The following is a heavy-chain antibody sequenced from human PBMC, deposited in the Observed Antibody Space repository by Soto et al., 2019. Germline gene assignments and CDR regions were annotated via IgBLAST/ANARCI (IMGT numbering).Heavy chain of an antibody. CDR1: GGSISSNY. CDR3: ARGRAQGYYYYGMDV. V-gene: IGHV4-34*01. Sequence: PSETLSLTCTVSGGSISSNYRNWLRQPPGKGLEWIGEINHSGSTNYNPSLKSRVTISVDTSKNQFSLKLGSVTAADTAVYYCARGRAQGYYYYGMDVWGQGTTVTVSS. J-gene: IGHJ6*02. CDR2: INHSGST.